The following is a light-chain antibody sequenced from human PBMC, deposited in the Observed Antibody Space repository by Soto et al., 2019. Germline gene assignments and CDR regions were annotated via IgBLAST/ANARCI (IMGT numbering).Light chain of an antibody. Sequence: QSVLTQPASVSGSPGQPITISCTGTSSDIGSYNYVSWYQQHPGKAPKLMIYEVSNRPSGVSNRFSGSKSGNTASLTISGLQAEDEADYYCSSYTSSSTLGVFGTGTKVTVL. J-gene: IGLJ1*01. CDR1: SSDIGSYNY. CDR2: EVS. CDR3: SSYTSSSTLGV. V-gene: IGLV2-14*01.